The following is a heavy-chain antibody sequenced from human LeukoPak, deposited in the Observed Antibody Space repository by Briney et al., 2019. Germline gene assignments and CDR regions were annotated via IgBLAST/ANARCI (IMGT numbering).Heavy chain of an antibody. D-gene: IGHD5/OR15-5a*01. CDR2: ISSSSSTI. CDR1: GFTFSSYS. Sequence: PGGSLRLSCAASGFTFSSYSMNWVRQAPGKGLEWVSYISSSSSTIYYADSVKGRFTISRDNAKNSLYLQMISLRAEDTAVYYCARESTEDRPGSWGQGTLVTVSS. V-gene: IGHV3-48*04. CDR3: ARESTEDRPGS. J-gene: IGHJ5*02.